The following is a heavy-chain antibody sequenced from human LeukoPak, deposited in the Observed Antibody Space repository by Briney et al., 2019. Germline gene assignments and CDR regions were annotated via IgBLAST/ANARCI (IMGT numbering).Heavy chain of an antibody. V-gene: IGHV1-24*01. D-gene: IGHD3-10*01. J-gene: IGHJ5*02. CDR3: ATDRGSGRNSLWFDP. Sequence: ASVKVSCKVSGYTLTELSMHWVRQAPGKGLEWMGGFDTEDGETIYAQKFQGRVTMTEDTSTDTAYMELSSLRSEDTAVYYCATDRGSGRNSLWFDPWGQGTLVTVSS. CDR1: GYTLTELS. CDR2: FDTEDGET.